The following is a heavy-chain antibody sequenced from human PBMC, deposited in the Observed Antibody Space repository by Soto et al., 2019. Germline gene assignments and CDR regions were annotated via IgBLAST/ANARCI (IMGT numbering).Heavy chain of an antibody. CDR3: ARVEDYYDSSGYPGWYFDL. V-gene: IGHV4-4*02. CDR1: GGSISSSNW. CDR2: IYHSGST. J-gene: IGHJ2*01. D-gene: IGHD3-22*01. Sequence: PSETLSLTCAVSGGSISSSNWWSWVRQPPGKGLEWIGEIYHSGSTNYNPSLKSRVTISVDKSKNQFSLKLSSVTAADTAVYYCARVEDYYDSSGYPGWYFDLWGRGTLVTVSS.